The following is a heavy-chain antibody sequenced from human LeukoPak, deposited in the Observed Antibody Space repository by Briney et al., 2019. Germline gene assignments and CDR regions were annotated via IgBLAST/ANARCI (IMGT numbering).Heavy chain of an antibody. CDR3: ARGDIVVVPAAADYYFDY. D-gene: IGHD2-2*01. CDR1: GYSFTSYW. J-gene: IGHJ4*02. V-gene: IGHV5-51*01. Sequence: GESLKISCKGFGYSFTSYWIGWVRQMPGKGLEWMGIIYPGDSDTRYSPSFQGQVTISADKSISTAYLQWSSLKASDTAMYYCARGDIVVVPAAADYYFDYWGQGTLVTVSS. CDR2: IYPGDSDT.